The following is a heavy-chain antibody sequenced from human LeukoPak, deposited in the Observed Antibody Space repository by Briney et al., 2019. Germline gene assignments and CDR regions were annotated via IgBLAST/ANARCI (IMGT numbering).Heavy chain of an antibody. D-gene: IGHD2-2*01. CDR2: RGGSGGNT. Sequence: GGSLRLSCAASGFTFSSYAMSWVRQAPGKGLEWVSARGGSGGNTYYADSVKGRFTISRDNSKNTLYLQMNSLRAEDTAGYYCAKVASLCTSTSCVRGGFDYWGQGTLVTVSS. CDR1: GFTFSSYA. J-gene: IGHJ4*02. V-gene: IGHV3-23*01. CDR3: AKVASLCTSTSCVRGGFDY.